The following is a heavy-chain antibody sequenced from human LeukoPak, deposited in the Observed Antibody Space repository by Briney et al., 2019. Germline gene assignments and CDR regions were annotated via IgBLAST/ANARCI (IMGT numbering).Heavy chain of an antibody. CDR3: ARDPLRWPRDYYYGMDV. CDR2: ISSSSSYI. Sequence: GGSLRLSCAASGFTFSSYSMNWVRQAPGKGLEWVSSISSSSSYIYYADSVKGRFTISRDNAKNSLYLQMNSLRAEDTAVYYCARDPLRWPRDYYYGMDVWGQGTTVTVSS. CDR1: GFTFSSYS. V-gene: IGHV3-21*01. J-gene: IGHJ6*02. D-gene: IGHD4-23*01.